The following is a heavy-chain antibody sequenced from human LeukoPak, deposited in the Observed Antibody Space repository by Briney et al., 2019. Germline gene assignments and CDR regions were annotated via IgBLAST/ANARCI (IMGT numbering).Heavy chain of an antibody. CDR1: GFTLSDHW. CDR2: IKIDGSTK. CDR3: ARDDNYYDGSAYSSGFDY. Sequence: GGSLRLSCAASGFTLSDHWMHWVRLAPGKGLVSVALIKIDGSTKTLADSVKGRFTISRDNAKNTLYLQMNSLRVDDTAVYYCARDDNYYDGSAYSSGFDYWGQGALVTVSS. J-gene: IGHJ4*02. D-gene: IGHD3-22*01. V-gene: IGHV3-74*01.